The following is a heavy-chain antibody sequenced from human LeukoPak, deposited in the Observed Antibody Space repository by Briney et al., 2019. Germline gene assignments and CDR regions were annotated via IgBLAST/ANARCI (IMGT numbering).Heavy chain of an antibody. V-gene: IGHV3-48*03. D-gene: IGHD6-13*01. CDR2: ISSSGSTI. Sequence: GGSLRLSCAASGFTFSSYEMNWVRQAPGKGLEWVSYISSSGSTIYYADPVKGRFTISRDNAKNSLYLQMNSLRAEDTAVYYCATTRIAAAGLTDVWGQGTTVTVSS. CDR1: GFTFSSYE. J-gene: IGHJ6*02. CDR3: ATTRIAAAGLTDV.